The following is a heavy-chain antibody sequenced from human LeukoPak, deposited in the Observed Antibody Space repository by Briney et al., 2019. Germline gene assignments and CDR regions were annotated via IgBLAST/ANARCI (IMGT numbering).Heavy chain of an antibody. D-gene: IGHD3-10*01. V-gene: IGHV4-31*03. Sequence: PSETLSLTCTVSGGSISSGGYYWRWIRQHPGKGLEWIGYIYYSGSTYYNPSLKSRVTISVDTSKNQFSLKLSSVTAADTAVYYCARDSIWFGEKDYYGMDVWGQGTTVTVSS. CDR2: IYYSGST. CDR1: GGSISSGGYY. CDR3: ARDSIWFGEKDYYGMDV. J-gene: IGHJ6*02.